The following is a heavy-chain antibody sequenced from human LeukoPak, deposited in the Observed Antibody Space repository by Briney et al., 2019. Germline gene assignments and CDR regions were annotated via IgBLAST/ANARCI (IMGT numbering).Heavy chain of an antibody. CDR3: ARVSRRITIFGVVISRWFDP. D-gene: IGHD3-3*01. J-gene: IGHJ5*02. V-gene: IGHV1-8*03. CDR2: MNPNSGNT. Sequence: ASVKVSCKASGYTFTSYDIDWVRQATGQGLEWIGWMNPNSGNTGYAQKFQGRVTITRNTSISTAYMELSSLRSEDTAVYYCARVSRRITIFGVVISRWFDPWGPGTLVTVSS. CDR1: GYTFTSYD.